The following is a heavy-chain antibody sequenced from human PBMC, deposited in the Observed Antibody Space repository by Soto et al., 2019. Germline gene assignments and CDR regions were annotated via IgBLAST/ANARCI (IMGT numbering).Heavy chain of an antibody. CDR3: ARWAADPFDY. D-gene: IGHD6-13*01. Sequence: GESLKISCAASGFIFSGSAIHWVRQASGKGLEWVGRIRNKVDSYATAYAASVKGRFTISRDDSKNTAYLQMNSLKTEDTAVYYCARWAADPFDYWGQGTLVTVSS. CDR2: IRNKVDSYAT. CDR1: GFIFSGSA. J-gene: IGHJ4*02. V-gene: IGHV3-73*01.